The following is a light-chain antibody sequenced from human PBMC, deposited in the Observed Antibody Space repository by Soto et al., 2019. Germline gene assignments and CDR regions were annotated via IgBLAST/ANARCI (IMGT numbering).Light chain of an antibody. Sequence: EIVMTQSPATLSVSPGERATISCRASQSVSSNLAWYQQKPGQAPRLLIYDASTRATGIPARFSGSGSGTEFTLTISSLQSEDFAVYYCQQYNNWPWTFSQGTKVDIK. CDR3: QQYNNWPWT. J-gene: IGKJ1*01. CDR2: DAS. CDR1: QSVSSN. V-gene: IGKV3-15*01.